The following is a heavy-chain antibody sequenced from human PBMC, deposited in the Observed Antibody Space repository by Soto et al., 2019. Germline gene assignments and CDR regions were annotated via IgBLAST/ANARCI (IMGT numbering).Heavy chain of an antibody. CDR3: ARAYDYGDARPGYFDY. V-gene: IGHV4-39*01. J-gene: IGHJ4*02. D-gene: IGHD4-17*01. CDR1: GGSISSSSYY. CDR2: IYYSGST. Sequence: QLQLQESGPGLVKPSETLSLTCTVSGGSISSSSYYWGWIRQPPGKGLEWIGSIYYSGSTYYNPSLKSRVTISVDTSNNQFSLKLSSVTAADTAVYYCARAYDYGDARPGYFDYWGQGTLVTVSS.